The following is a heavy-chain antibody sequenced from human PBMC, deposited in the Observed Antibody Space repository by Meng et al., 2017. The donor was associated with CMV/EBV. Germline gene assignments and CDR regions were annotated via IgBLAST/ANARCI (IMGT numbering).Heavy chain of an antibody. CDR2: INPSSGGT. J-gene: IGHJ6*02. V-gene: IGHV1-2*02. CDR3: ARAWGGETRIGDYYGMDV. Sequence: ASVKVSCKASGYTFTGYYMHWVRQAPGQGLEWMGWINPSSGGTNYAQKFQGRVTMTRDTSISTAYMELSRLRSDDTAVYYCARAWGGETRIGDYYGMDVWGQGTTVTVSS. CDR1: GYTFTGYY. D-gene: IGHD3-10*01.